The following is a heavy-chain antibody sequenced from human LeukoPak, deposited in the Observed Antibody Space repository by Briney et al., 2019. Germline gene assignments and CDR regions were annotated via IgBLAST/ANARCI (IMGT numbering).Heavy chain of an antibody. V-gene: IGHV1-2*02. CDR1: GYIFTGYY. D-gene: IGHD6-19*01. Sequence: GASVTVSCTASGYIFTGYYMHWVRQAPGQGLEWMGWINPNSGGTNYAQNFQGRVTMTRDTSISTAYMELSSLRSDDTAVYYCAREDSSGWSFYWGQGTLVTVSS. CDR2: INPNSGGT. CDR3: AREDSSGWSFY. J-gene: IGHJ4*02.